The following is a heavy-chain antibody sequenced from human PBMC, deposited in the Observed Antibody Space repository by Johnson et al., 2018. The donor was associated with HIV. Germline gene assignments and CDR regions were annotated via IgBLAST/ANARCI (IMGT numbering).Heavy chain of an antibody. CDR3: ARVVSVAVAGSRQGAVGAFDM. Sequence: MLLVESGGGVVRPGGSLRLSCAASGFTFDDYGMSWVRQAPGKGLEWVSGINWNGGSTGYADSVKGRFTISRDNAKNSLYLHMNTLRAEDTALYYCARVVSVAVAGSRQGAVGAFDMWGQGTMVTVSS. J-gene: IGHJ3*02. D-gene: IGHD6-19*01. CDR2: INWNGGST. V-gene: IGHV3-20*04. CDR1: GFTFDDYG.